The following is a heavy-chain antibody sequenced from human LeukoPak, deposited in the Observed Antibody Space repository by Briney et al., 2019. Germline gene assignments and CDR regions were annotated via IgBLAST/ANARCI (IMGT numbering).Heavy chain of an antibody. CDR2: INPNSGGT. CDR3: AREQPVGAYGY. D-gene: IGHD1-26*01. Sequence: ASVKVSCKASGYTFTSYYMHWVRQAPGQGLEWMGWINPNSGGTNYAQKFQGWVTMTRDTSISTAYMELSRLRSDDTAVYYCAREQPVGAYGYWGQGTLVAVSS. V-gene: IGHV1-2*04. CDR1: GYTFTSYY. J-gene: IGHJ4*02.